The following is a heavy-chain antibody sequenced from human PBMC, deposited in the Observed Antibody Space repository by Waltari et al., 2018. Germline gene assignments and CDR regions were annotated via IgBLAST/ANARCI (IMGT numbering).Heavy chain of an antibody. CDR2: INPNSGGR. D-gene: IGHD3-10*01. CDR3: ARGLGSGSYYLFDY. CDR1: GYTFTGYY. Sequence: QVQLVQSGAEVKKPGASVKVSCKASGYTFTGYYMHWVRQAPGQGLEWMGWINPNSGGRNYAQKFQGRVTMTRDTSISTAYMELSRLRSDDTAVYYCARGLGSGSYYLFDYWGQGTLVTVSS. V-gene: IGHV1-2*02. J-gene: IGHJ4*02.